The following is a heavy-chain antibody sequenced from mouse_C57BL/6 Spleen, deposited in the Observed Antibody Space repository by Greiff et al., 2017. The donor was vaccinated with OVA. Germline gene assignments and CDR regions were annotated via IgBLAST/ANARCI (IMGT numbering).Heavy chain of an antibody. CDR1: GFNIKDYY. CDR3: AEAGSSGPWVAY. D-gene: IGHD3-2*02. V-gene: IGHV14-2*01. J-gene: IGHJ3*01. CDR2: IDPEDGET. Sequence: EVQLQQSGAELVKPGASVKLSCTASGFNIKDYYMHWVKQRTEQGLEWIGRIDPEDGETKYAPNFQGKATITADTSSNTAYLQLSSLTSEDTAVYYGAEAGSSGPWVAYWGQGTLVTVSA.